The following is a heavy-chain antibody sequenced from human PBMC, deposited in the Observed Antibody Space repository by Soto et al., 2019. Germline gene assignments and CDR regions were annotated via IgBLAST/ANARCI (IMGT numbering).Heavy chain of an antibody. J-gene: IGHJ4*02. CDR3: VWWGNLFVY. CDR1: GFTFSTYW. Sequence: EVQLVESGGGLVQPGGSLRLSCAASGFTFSTYWMTWVRRPPGKGLEWVANLDQDGSERYYVDSVRGRITISRDNAKNLLKLQMNHLGAEDTGFYYLVWWGNLFVYWGQGTLGTVS. CDR2: LDQDGSER. D-gene: IGHD2-21*01. V-gene: IGHV3-7*01.